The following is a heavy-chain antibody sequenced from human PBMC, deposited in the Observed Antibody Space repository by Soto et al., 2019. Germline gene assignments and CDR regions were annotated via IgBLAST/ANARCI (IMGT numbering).Heavy chain of an antibody. V-gene: IGHV1-46*01. CDR1: GYTFTSYY. Sequence: ASVKVSCKASGYTFTSYYMHWVRQAPGQGLEWMGIINPSGGSTSYAQKFQGRVTMTRDTSTSTVYMELSSLRSEDTVVYYCARGIVVVPAAIRGSWFDPWGQGTLVTVSS. J-gene: IGHJ5*02. CDR2: INPSGGST. CDR3: ARGIVVVPAAIRGSWFDP. D-gene: IGHD2-2*02.